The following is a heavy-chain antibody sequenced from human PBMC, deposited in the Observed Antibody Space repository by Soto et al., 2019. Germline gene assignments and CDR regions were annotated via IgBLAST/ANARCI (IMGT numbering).Heavy chain of an antibody. CDR2: IYYSGST. CDR3: ASSRYTSGWWTPPFDY. J-gene: IGHJ4*02. Sequence: QVQLQESGPGLVKPSESLSLTCAVSGGSISSYYWSWIRQPPGKGLEWIGYIYYSGSTNYNPSLKSRVTISVDTSKNHFSLKLTSVTAADTAVYYCASSRYTSGWWTPPFDYWGQGTLVTVSS. CDR1: GGSISSYY. V-gene: IGHV4-59*01. D-gene: IGHD6-19*01.